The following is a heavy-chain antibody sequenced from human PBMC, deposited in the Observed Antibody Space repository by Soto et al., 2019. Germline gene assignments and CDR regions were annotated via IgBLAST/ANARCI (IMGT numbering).Heavy chain of an antibody. D-gene: IGHD4-17*01. Sequence: GESLKISCKGSGYTFTTFWIGWVRQLPGKGLEWMGIIYPGDSDTRYSPSFRGQVTISADKSITTVYLQWSSLKASDTAMYYCTRRSHVVGDYVGDFDIWGQGTMVTV. CDR3: TRRSHVVGDYVGDFDI. V-gene: IGHV5-51*01. CDR1: GYTFTTFW. J-gene: IGHJ3*02. CDR2: IYPGDSDT.